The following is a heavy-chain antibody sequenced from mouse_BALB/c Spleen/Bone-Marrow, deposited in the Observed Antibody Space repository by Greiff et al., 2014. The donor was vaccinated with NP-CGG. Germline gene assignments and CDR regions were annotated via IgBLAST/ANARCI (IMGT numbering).Heavy chain of an antibody. CDR1: GYSFTTYW. Sequence: VQLMESGAELAKPGASVKMSCKASGYSFTTYWMHWVNQRPGQGLEWIGYINPLTGYTXYNRKXXDKATLTADKSSSTAYMQLSSLTAEDSTVYYCARGLRDWYFDVWGAGTTVTVSA. V-gene: IGHV1-7*01. CDR3: ARGLRDWYFDV. J-gene: IGHJ1*01. CDR2: INPLTGYT. D-gene: IGHD2-4*01.